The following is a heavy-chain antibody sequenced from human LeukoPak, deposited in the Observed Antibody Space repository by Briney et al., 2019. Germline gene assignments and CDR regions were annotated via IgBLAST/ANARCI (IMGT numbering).Heavy chain of an antibody. Sequence: ASVKVSCKASGYTFTSYAMNWVRQAPGQGLEWMGWINPNSGGTNYAQKFQGRVTMTRDTSISTAYMELSRLRSDDTAVYYCARVSWHGSGSYPWFFDYWGQGTLVTVSS. J-gene: IGHJ4*02. CDR3: ARVSWHGSGSYPWFFDY. CDR2: INPNSGGT. D-gene: IGHD3-10*01. CDR1: GYTFTSYA. V-gene: IGHV1-2*02.